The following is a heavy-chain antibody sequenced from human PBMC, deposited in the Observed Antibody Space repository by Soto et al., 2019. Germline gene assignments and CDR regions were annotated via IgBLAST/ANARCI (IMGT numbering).Heavy chain of an antibody. CDR1: GYTFTSYD. J-gene: IGHJ5*02. CDR3: ARDDSSGWYYWFDP. CDR2: ISAYNGNT. Sequence: ASVKVSCKASGYTFTSYDISWVRQAPGQGLEWMGWISAYNGNTNYAQKLQGRVTMTTDTSTSTAYMELRSLRSDDTAVYYCARDDSSGWYYWFDPWGQGTLVTVSS. D-gene: IGHD6-19*01. V-gene: IGHV1-18*01.